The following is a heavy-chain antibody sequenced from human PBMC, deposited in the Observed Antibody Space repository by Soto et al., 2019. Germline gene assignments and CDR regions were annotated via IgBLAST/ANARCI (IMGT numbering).Heavy chain of an antibody. V-gene: IGHV3-13*01. CDR1: GFTFSSYD. Sequence: GGSLRLSCAASGFTFSSYDMHWVRQATGKGLEWVSAIGTAGDTYYPGSVKGRFTISRENAKNSLYLQMNSLSAGDTAVYYCARDRYSSGWYYYGMDVWGQGTTVTVSS. CDR3: ARDRYSSGWYYYGMDV. J-gene: IGHJ6*02. CDR2: IGTAGDT. D-gene: IGHD6-19*01.